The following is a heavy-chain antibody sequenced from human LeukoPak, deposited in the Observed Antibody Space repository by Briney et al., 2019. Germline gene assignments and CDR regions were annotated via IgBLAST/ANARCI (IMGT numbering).Heavy chain of an antibody. V-gene: IGHV4-30-4*08. J-gene: IGHJ6*02. CDR1: GGSISSGDYY. CDR2: IYYSGST. D-gene: IGHD2-15*01. CDR3: AVSRGYCSGGSCYGYYGMDV. Sequence: SQTLSLTCTVSGGSISSGDYYWSWIRQPPGKGLEWIGYIYYSGSTNYNPSLKSRVTISVDKSKNQFSLKLSSVTAVDTAVYYCAVSRGYCSGGSCYGYYGMDVWGQGTTVTVSS.